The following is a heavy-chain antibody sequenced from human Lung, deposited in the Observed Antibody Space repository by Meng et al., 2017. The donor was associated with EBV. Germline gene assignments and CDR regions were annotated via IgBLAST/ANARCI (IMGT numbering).Heavy chain of an antibody. V-gene: IGHV1-2*06. CDR2: ITPSSGGT. CDR3: VRANLGSADY. J-gene: IGHJ4*02. D-gene: IGHD7-27*01. CDR1: GYTFTGYY. Sequence: QGQLVQSGAEVKTPGASVKVSCKASGYTFTGYYMHWLRQAPGQGLEWVGRITPSSGGTTYAQKFQGRVTMTRDTSISTAYMELSSLRSDDAAIYYCVRANLGSADYWGQGTLVTVSS.